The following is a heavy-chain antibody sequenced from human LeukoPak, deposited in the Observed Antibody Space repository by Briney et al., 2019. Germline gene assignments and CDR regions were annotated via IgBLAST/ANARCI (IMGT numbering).Heavy chain of an antibody. J-gene: IGHJ4*02. Sequence: PGGSLRLSCAASGFTFSNAWMSWDRQAPGKVLEWVSGIGGSGGSTYYADSVKGRFTISRDNSKNTLYLEMNRLRDEDTALYYCARTRESSGRRFDYWGQGTLVTVSS. CDR3: ARTRESSGRRFDY. CDR2: IGGSGGST. D-gene: IGHD6-19*01. V-gene: IGHV3-23*01. CDR1: GFTFSNAW.